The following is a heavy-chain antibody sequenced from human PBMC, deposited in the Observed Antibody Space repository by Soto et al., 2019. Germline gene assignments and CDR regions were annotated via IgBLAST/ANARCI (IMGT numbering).Heavy chain of an antibody. CDR3: ERSQRGSTPFPFDY. V-gene: IGHV4-61*01. D-gene: IGHD3-16*01. CDR1: GDSVRNDNYY. J-gene: IGHJ4*02. CDR2: IYYSGTT. Sequence: SETLSLTCAVSGDSVRNDNYYWSWIRQPPGKGLEWIGYIYYSGTTNYNSYLKSRLSLSVDMSKNQFSLKLASVTAADTAVYLYERSQRGSTPFPFDYSGQGALVTVSS.